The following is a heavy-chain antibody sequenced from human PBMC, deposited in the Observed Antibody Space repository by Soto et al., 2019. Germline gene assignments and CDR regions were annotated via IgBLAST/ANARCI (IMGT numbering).Heavy chain of an antibody. D-gene: IGHD3-3*01. J-gene: IGHJ4*02. CDR1: GFTFSSYA. CDR2: MSGSGGTA. CDR3: AKGPIFGVENIYDY. Sequence: EVQLLESGGGLVQPGGSLRLSCAASGFTFSSYAMSCVRQAPGKGLGWVSGMSGSGGTAYYRDSGKGRFTISRDNSKQTLYLQMNSLRAEDTALYYCAKGPIFGVENIYDYWGQGTLVTVSS. V-gene: IGHV3-23*01.